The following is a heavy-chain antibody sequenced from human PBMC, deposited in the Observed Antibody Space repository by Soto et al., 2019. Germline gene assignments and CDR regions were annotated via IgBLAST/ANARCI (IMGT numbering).Heavy chain of an antibody. CDR2: ISGSGGST. J-gene: IGHJ5*02. CDR3: AKDPSYCSSTSCPGFDP. CDR1: GFNFSSYA. V-gene: IGHV3-23*01. Sequence: GGSLRLSCAASGFNFSSYAMSWVRQAPGKGLEWVSAISGSGGSTYYADSVKGRFTISRDNSKNTLYLQMNSLRAEDTPVYYCAKDPSYCSSTSCPGFDPWGQGTLVTVSS. D-gene: IGHD2-2*01.